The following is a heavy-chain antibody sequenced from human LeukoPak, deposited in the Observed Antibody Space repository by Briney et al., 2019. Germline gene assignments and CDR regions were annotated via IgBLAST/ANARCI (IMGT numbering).Heavy chain of an antibody. V-gene: IGHV3-53*01. J-gene: IGHJ6*02. D-gene: IGHD1-26*01. CDR1: GFTVSSNY. CDR2: IYSGGST. Sequence: GGSLRLSCAASGFTVSSNYMSWVRQAPGKGLEWVSVIYSGGSTYYADSVKGRLTISRDNSKNTLYLQMNSLRAEDTAVYYCARDPSGSYSGEYYYYYGMDVWGQGTTVTVSS. CDR3: ARDPSGSYSGEYYYYYGMDV.